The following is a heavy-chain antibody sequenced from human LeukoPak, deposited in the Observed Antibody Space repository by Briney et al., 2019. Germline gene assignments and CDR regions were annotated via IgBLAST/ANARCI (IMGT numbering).Heavy chain of an antibody. Sequence: PSETLSLTCTVSGGSISTYYWSWIRQPPGKGLEWIGYIYYSGSTNYNPSPKSRVTVSVDTSKNQFSLNLTSLTAADTAVYYCAKGGKGFPLGLRFDSWGQGTLVSVSS. J-gene: IGHJ4*02. D-gene: IGHD2-21*01. CDR2: IYYSGST. CDR1: GGSISTYY. CDR3: AKGGKGFPLGLRFDS. V-gene: IGHV4-59*01.